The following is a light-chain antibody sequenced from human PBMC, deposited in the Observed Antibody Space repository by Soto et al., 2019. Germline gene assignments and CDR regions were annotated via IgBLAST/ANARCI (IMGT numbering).Light chain of an antibody. J-gene: IGKJ5*01. Sequence: EIVMTQSPATLSVSPGERATLSCRASQSISTNLAWYQQKPGQAPRLFIYGASTRATGIPARFSGSGSGTEFTLTITSLQSEDFAVYYCQQYKNWPPITFGQGTRVDIK. CDR3: QQYKNWPPIT. CDR1: QSISTN. V-gene: IGKV3-15*01. CDR2: GAS.